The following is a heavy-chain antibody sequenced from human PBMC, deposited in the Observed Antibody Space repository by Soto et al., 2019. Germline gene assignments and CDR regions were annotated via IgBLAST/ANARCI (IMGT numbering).Heavy chain of an antibody. CDR2: INAGNGNT. D-gene: IGHD3-16*01. Sequence: QVQLVQSGAEVKKPGASVKVSCKASGYIFTSYAMHWVRQAPGQRLEWMGWINAGNGNTKYSQKFQGRVTITRDTSASTAYVELSSLRSEDTAVYYCARSPGGPDAFDIWGQGTMVTVSS. V-gene: IGHV1-3*01. CDR3: ARSPGGPDAFDI. J-gene: IGHJ3*02. CDR1: GYIFTSYA.